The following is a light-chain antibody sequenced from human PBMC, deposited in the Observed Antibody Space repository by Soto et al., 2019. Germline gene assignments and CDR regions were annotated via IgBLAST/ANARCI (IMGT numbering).Light chain of an antibody. CDR1: QSISNY. CDR3: QQNYRTPLT. V-gene: IGKV1-39*01. Sequence: DIQMTQSPSSLSACVGDRVTITYRASQSISNYLNWYQQRPGKAPNLLIYAASNLQSGVPSRFSGSGSGTDFTLTISSLQPEDFATYYCQQNYRTPLTFGGGSKVELK. J-gene: IGKJ4*01. CDR2: AAS.